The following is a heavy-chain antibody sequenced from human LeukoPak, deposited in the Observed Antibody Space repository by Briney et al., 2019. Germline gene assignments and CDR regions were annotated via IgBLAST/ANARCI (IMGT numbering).Heavy chain of an antibody. D-gene: IGHD6-13*01. Sequence: SETLSLTCTVSGGSISSYYWSWIRQPPGKGLDWIGYIYYSGSTNYNPSLKNRVTISVDTSKNQFSLKLSSVTAADTAVYYCARGTTIAATDWGQGTPVTVSS. J-gene: IGHJ4*02. CDR3: ARGTTIAATD. V-gene: IGHV4-59*01. CDR1: GGSISSYY. CDR2: IYYSGST.